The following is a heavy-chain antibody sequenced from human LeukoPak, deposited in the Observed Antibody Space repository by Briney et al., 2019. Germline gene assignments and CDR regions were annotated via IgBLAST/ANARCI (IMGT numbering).Heavy chain of an antibody. D-gene: IGHD3-16*01. Sequence: GGSLRLSCSASGFTFSDYWMMWVRQAPGKGLEWVGFIRSKAYGGTTEYAASVKGRFTISRDDSKSIAYLQMNSLKTEDTAVYYCTREPYTGYWGQGTLVTVSS. CDR3: TREPYTGY. V-gene: IGHV3-49*04. J-gene: IGHJ4*02. CDR1: GFTFSDYW. CDR2: IRSKAYGGTT.